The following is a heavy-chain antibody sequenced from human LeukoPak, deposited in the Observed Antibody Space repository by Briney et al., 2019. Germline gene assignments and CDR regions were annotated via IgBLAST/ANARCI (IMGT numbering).Heavy chain of an antibody. CDR3: ARVFEMATIRKLYYFDH. CDR2: IYYSRSA. J-gene: IGHJ4*02. D-gene: IGHD5-24*01. Sequence: PSETLSLTCRVSGGSIGRSSYFWGWIRQPPGKGPEWIGSIYYSRSAYYNPSLRRRVTISVDTSKNQFSLKFSSVTAADTAIYYCARVFEMATIRKLYYFDHWGQGTLVTVSS. V-gene: IGHV4-39*01. CDR1: GGSIGRSSYF.